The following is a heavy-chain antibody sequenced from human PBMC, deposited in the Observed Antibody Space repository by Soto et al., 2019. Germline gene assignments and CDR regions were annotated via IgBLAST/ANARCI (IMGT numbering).Heavy chain of an antibody. D-gene: IGHD5-18*01. CDR1: GGSISSGGYY. V-gene: IGHV4-31*03. J-gene: IGHJ4*02. CDR3: ARAHSYGRIDY. CDR2: IYYSGST. Sequence: SATLSLTCTVSGGSISSGGYYWSWIRQHPGKGLEWIGYIYYSGSTYYNPSLKSRVTISVDTSKNQFSLKLSSVTAADTAVYYCARAHSYGRIDYWGQGTLVTVSS.